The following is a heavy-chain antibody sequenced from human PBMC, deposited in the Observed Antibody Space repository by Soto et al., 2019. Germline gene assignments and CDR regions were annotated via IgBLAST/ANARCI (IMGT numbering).Heavy chain of an antibody. D-gene: IGHD6-25*01. V-gene: IGHV3-23*01. J-gene: IGHJ4*02. CDR3: VKFFVETGGSSGWPWSLDS. CDR2: LSGTGTTT. Sequence: EVQLLESGVGWVQPGGSLRLSCAASGFTFSKYAMSWVRQAPGKVLEWVSALSGTGTTTYSAVSVRGRFTISRDNSNNILYLQMNSLSPEDTALYYCVKFFVETGGSSGWPWSLDSWGQGTLVTVSS. CDR1: GFTFSKYA.